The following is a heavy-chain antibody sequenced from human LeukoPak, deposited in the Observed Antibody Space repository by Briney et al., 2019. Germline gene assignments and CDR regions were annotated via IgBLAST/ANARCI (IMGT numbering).Heavy chain of an antibody. CDR3: AVKGGYNDLDAPFDY. J-gene: IGHJ4*02. D-gene: IGHD5-12*01. V-gene: IGHV3-30-3*01. Sequence: GGSLRLSCAASGFTFSSYAMHWVRQAPGKGLEWVAVISYDGSNKYYADSVKGRFTISRDNSKNTLYLQMNSLRAEDTAVYYCAVKGGYNDLDAPFDYWGPGVLVTVSS. CDR2: ISYDGSNK. CDR1: GFTFSSYA.